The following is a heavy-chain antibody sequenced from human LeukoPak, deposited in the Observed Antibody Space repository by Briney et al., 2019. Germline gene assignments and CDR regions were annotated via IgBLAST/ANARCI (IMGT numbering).Heavy chain of an antibody. J-gene: IGHJ2*01. V-gene: IGHV3-74*01. D-gene: IGHD4-11*01. CDR3: ARVGTVTTLGYFDP. CDR1: GFTFSSYW. CDR2: INTDGSST. Sequence: PGGSLRLSCAASGFTFSSYWMHWVRQAPGKGLVWVSRINTDGSSTSYADSVKGRFTISRDNAKNTLYLQMNSLRAEDTAVYYCARVGTVTTLGYFDPWGRGTLVTVSS.